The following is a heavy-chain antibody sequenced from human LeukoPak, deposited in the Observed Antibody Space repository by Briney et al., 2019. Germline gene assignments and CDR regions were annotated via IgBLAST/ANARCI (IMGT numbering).Heavy chain of an antibody. Sequence: SVKVSCKASGGTFSSYAISWVRQAPGQGLEWMGRIIPILGIANYAQKFQGRVTITTDESTSTAYMELSSLRSEDTAVYYCARGEGEQLVRFDYWGQGTLVTVSS. CDR2: IIPILGIA. CDR1: GGTFSSYA. D-gene: IGHD6-6*01. V-gene: IGHV1-69*04. CDR3: ARGEGEQLVRFDY. J-gene: IGHJ4*02.